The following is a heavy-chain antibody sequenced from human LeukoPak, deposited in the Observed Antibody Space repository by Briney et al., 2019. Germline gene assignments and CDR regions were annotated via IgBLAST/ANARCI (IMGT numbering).Heavy chain of an antibody. CDR1: GFTFSSYS. V-gene: IGHV3-21*01. J-gene: IGHJ4*02. D-gene: IGHD5-12*01. Sequence: PGGSLRLSCAASGFTFSSYSMNWVRQAPGKGLEWVSSISSSSSYIYYADSVKGRFTISRDNAKNSLYLQMNSLRAEDTAVYYCAREKSASGYEPHFDYWGQGTLVTVSS. CDR2: ISSSSSYI. CDR3: AREKSASGYEPHFDY.